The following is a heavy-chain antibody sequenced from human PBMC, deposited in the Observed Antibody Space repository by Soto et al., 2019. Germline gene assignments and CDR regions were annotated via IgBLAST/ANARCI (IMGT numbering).Heavy chain of an antibody. CDR1: GFTFSDYY. D-gene: IGHD6-6*01. J-gene: IGHJ5*02. CDR2: ISSSSSYT. Sequence: QVQLVESGGGLVKPGGSLRLSCAASGFTFSDYYMSWIRQAPGKGLEWVSYISSSSSYTNYADSVKGRFTISRDNAKNSLYLQRNSLRAEETAVYYCARELPRTFEDSSSSFAAHFPWFDPWGQGTLVTVSS. V-gene: IGHV3-11*06. CDR3: ARELPRTFEDSSSSFAAHFPWFDP.